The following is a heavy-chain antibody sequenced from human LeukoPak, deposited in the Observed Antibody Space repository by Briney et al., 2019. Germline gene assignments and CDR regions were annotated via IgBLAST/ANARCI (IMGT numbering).Heavy chain of an antibody. D-gene: IGHD4-23*01. Sequence: GGSLRLSCAVSGFTFSSNYMSWVRQAPGKGLEWVSVIYSGGNTYYADSVKGRFTISRDNSKNTLYLQMNSLRAEDTAVYYCARDRFGYGGNSGLWGQGTLVTASS. CDR3: ARDRFGYGGNSGL. V-gene: IGHV3-66*01. CDR1: GFTFSSNY. CDR2: IYSGGNT. J-gene: IGHJ4*02.